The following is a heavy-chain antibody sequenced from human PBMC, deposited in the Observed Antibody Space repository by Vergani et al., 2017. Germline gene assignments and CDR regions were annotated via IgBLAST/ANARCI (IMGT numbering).Heavy chain of an antibody. J-gene: IGHJ5*01. Sequence: VQLLQSEGAVVQPGGSLRLSCVASGFTFSSHAMSWVRQGHGQGLEWVAVIWYDGSNKYYGDSVKGRFTISRDNSKNTLYLQMNSLRVEDTAVYYCARWGNEKRLDSWGQGTLVTVSS. CDR1: GFTFSSHA. D-gene: IGHD1-1*01. CDR2: IWYDGSNK. V-gene: IGHV3-33*01. CDR3: ARWGNEKRLDS.